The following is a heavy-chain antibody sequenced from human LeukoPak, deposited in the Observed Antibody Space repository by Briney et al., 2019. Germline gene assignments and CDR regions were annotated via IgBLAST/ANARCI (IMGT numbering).Heavy chain of an antibody. CDR2: ISSSGSTI. V-gene: IGHV3-11*04. CDR1: GFTLSDYY. J-gene: IGHJ4*02. D-gene: IGHD3-16*01. CDR3: ASLMGDRTPGY. Sequence: KSGGSLRLSCAASGFTLSDYYMSWIRQTPGKGLEWVSYISSSGSTIYYADSVKGRFTTSRDNAKSSLYLQMNSLGAEDTAVYYCASLMGDRTPGYWGQGTLVTVSS.